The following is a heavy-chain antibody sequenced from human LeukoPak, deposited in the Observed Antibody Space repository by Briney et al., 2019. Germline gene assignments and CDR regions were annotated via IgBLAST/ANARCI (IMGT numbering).Heavy chain of an antibody. J-gene: IGHJ4*02. D-gene: IGHD4-11*01. V-gene: IGHV1-69*02. CDR2: IIPILGIA. CDR1: GGTFSSYT. CDR3: ASRSSVIREDY. Sequence: SVKVSCKASGGTFSSYTISWVRQAPGQGLEWMGRIIPILGIANYAQKFQGRVTITADKSTSTAYMELSSLRSEDTAVYHCASRSSVIREDYWGQGTLVTVSS.